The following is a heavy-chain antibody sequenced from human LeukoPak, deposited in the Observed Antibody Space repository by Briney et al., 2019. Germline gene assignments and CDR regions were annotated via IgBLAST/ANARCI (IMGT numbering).Heavy chain of an antibody. V-gene: IGHV1-18*01. CDR1: GYTFTSYG. CDR3: ARDRRYYYGSGSYRYYFDY. Sequence: ASVKVSCKASGYTFTSYGISWVRQAPGQGLEWMGWISAYNGNTNYAQKFQGRVTITTDESTSTAYMELSSLRSEDTAVYYCARDRRYYYGSGSYRYYFDYWGQGTLVTVSS. J-gene: IGHJ4*02. D-gene: IGHD3-10*01. CDR2: ISAYNGNT.